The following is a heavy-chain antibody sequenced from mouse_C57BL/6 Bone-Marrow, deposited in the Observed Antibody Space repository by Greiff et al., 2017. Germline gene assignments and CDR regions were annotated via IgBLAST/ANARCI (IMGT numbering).Heavy chain of an antibody. CDR2: IDPSDSET. Sequence: QVQLQQPGAELVRPGSSVKLSCKASGYTFTSYWMHWVQQRPIQGLEWIGNIDPSDSETHYNQKFKDKATLTVDKSSSTAYMQPSSLTSEDSAVYFCAIDYDDPRGFAYWGQGTLVTVSA. D-gene: IGHD2-4*01. CDR1: GYTFTSYW. CDR3: AIDYDDPRGFAY. J-gene: IGHJ3*01. V-gene: IGHV1-52*01.